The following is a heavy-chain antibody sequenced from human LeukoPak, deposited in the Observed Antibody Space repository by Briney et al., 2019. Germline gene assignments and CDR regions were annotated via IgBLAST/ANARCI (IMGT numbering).Heavy chain of an antibody. J-gene: IGHJ4*02. Sequence: PGGSLRLSCAASGFTFSSYGMHWVRQAPGKGLEWVAFIRYDGSNKYYADSVKGRFTISRDNSKNTLYLQMNSLRAEDTAVYYCAKGSINWNPTDAFFDYWGQGTLVTVSS. D-gene: IGHD1-20*01. CDR2: IRYDGSNK. CDR1: GFTFSSYG. CDR3: AKGSINWNPTDAFFDY. V-gene: IGHV3-30*02.